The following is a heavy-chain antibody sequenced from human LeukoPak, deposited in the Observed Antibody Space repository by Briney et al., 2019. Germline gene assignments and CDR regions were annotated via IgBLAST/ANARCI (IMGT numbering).Heavy chain of an antibody. CDR1: RFTFSTYG. V-gene: IGHV3-30*18. D-gene: IGHD1-26*01. Sequence: GGSLRLSCAASRFTFSTYGMHWVRQAPGKGLEWVAVISYDGSNKYYADSVKGRFTISRDNSKNTLYLQMNSLRVEDTAVYYCAKGGPPTGASPRPWDFNYWGQGALVTVSS. J-gene: IGHJ4*02. CDR3: AKGGPPTGASPRPWDFNY. CDR2: ISYDGSNK.